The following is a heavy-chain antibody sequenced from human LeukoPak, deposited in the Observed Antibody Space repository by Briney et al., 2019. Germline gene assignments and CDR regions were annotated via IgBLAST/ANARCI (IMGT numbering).Heavy chain of an antibody. J-gene: IGHJ4*02. V-gene: IGHV3-7*03. CDR2: IKQDGSEK. D-gene: IGHD6-13*01. Sequence: GGSLRLSCAASGFTFSSYSMNWVRQAPGKGLEWVASIKQDGSEKYCVDSVKGRFTIFRDNAKDSLYLQMNSLRVEDTAVYYCARDGPAAGLYFDYWGQGTLVTVSS. CDR3: ARDGPAAGLYFDY. CDR1: GFTFSSYS.